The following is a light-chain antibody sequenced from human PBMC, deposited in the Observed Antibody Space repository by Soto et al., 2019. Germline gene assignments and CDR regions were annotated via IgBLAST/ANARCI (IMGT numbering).Light chain of an antibody. J-gene: IGKJ3*01. Sequence: DIQMTQSPSSLSASVGDRVTITCRASQTISIYLNWYQQEPGKAPKLLIFSASTLQSGVPPRFSGSRSGTEFTLTISNLQPEDFATYYCQQSYSTPFTFGPGTKVDI. V-gene: IGKV1-39*01. CDR1: QTISIY. CDR3: QQSYSTPFT. CDR2: SAS.